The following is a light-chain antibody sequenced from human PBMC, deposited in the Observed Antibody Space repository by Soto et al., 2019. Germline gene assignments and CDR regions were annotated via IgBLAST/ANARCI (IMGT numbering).Light chain of an antibody. J-gene: IGKJ4*01. CDR2: DAS. Sequence: DLQMRQSPSSLSDSLGDRVTIXXQASQNINNYVNWYQQKPGRAPKIXIYDASNLEIGVPSRFSGSGAGTDFTFTISSLQPEDIATYYCQQYDNLPLTFGGGTKVDIK. CDR1: QNINNY. V-gene: IGKV1-33*01. CDR3: QQYDNLPLT.